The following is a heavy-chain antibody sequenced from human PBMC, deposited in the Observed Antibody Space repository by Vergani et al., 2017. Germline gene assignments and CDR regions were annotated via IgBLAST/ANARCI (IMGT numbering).Heavy chain of an antibody. CDR1: GFTFSNFG. CDR3: ARDLRGLVIDFDY. CDR2: IGKDGINT. Sequence: QVQLVESAGGVVQPGGSLRLSCAASGFTFSNFGMHWIRQAPGKGLEWLAYIGKDGINTRYRDAVKGRFTVSRDNSKNTLYLQMNSLRAEDTAVYYCARDLRGLVIDFDYWGQGTLVTVSS. D-gene: IGHD1-26*01. J-gene: IGHJ4*02. V-gene: IGHV3-30*02.